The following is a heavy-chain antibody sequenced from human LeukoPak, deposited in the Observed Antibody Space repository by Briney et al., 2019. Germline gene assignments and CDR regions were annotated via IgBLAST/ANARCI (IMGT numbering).Heavy chain of an antibody. J-gene: IGHJ6*02. D-gene: IGHD2/OR15-2a*01. V-gene: IGHV3-74*01. Sequence: PGGSLRLSCAASGFTFSRYWMHWLRQAPGKGLVWVSRISTDGSSTTYADSVKGRFTISRDNGGNTLYLQMYSLRAEDTAVYYCASYLTSIPSGMDVWGQGTTVTVSS. CDR1: GFTFSRYW. CDR2: ISTDGSST. CDR3: ASYLTSIPSGMDV.